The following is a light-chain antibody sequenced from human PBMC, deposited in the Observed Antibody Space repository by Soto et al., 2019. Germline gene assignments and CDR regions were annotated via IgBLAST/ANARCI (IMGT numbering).Light chain of an antibody. CDR2: LGF. CDR1: QSLLHSNGYNY. V-gene: IGKV2-28*01. CDR3: MQSLETPWT. J-gene: IGKJ1*01. Sequence: DIVMTQSPLALPVTPGEAASISCRSSQSLLHSNGYNYVDWYLQKPGQSPQLLIYLGFSRASGVPDRFSGSGSVTDLTLKTSRVEAGDVGVYYCMQSLETPWTFGQGTKMDVK.